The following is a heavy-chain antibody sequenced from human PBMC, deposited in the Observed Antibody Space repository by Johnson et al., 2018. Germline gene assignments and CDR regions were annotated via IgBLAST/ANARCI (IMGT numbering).Heavy chain of an antibody. J-gene: IGHJ6*03. Sequence: VQLVEAGGGLVKPGGSLRLSCAASGFSFKNAWMHWVRQAPGKGLEWVGSIKSKSDRGTRDDAAPVKGRVIISRDDSNNTLYLKMNSLKSEYTGVYYCTTVGGGDDQYYYVSAGLDIDVWGKGTTVTVSS. D-gene: IGHD3-22*01. CDR1: GFSFKNAW. CDR2: IKSKSDRGTR. CDR3: TTVGGGDDQYYYVSAGLDIDV. V-gene: IGHV3-15*07.